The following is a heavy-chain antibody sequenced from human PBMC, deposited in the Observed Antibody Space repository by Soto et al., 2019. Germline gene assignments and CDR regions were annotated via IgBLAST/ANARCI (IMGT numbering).Heavy chain of an antibody. Sequence: PSETLSLTCTVSGGSISSSSYYWGWIRQPPGKGLEWIGSIYYSGYTYYNPSLKSRVTITRDTSASTVYMELSSLRSEDTAVYYCARDPGYSYGNTWGQGTLVTVS. CDR2: IYYSGYT. CDR1: GGSISSSSYY. J-gene: IGHJ5*02. CDR3: ARDPGYSYGNT. D-gene: IGHD5-18*01. V-gene: IGHV4-39*02.